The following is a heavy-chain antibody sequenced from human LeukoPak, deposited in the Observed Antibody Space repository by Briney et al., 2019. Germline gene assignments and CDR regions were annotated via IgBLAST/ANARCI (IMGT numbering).Heavy chain of an antibody. CDR2: MNPNSGNT. D-gene: IGHD6-13*01. J-gene: IGHJ5*02. CDR3: ARGAAAGTGDPRNWFDP. V-gene: IGHV1-8*01. Sequence: ASVKVSCKASGYTFTSYDINWVRQATGQGLEWMGWMNPNSGNTGYAQKFQGRVTMTRNTSISTAYMELSSLRSDDTAVYYCARGAAAGTGDPRNWFDPWGQGTLVTVSS. CDR1: GYTFTSYD.